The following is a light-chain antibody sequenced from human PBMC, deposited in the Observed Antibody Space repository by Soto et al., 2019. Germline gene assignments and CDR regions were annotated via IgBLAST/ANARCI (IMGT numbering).Light chain of an antibody. Sequence: EIVLTQSPGTLSLSVGERATLSCRASQSVSSSYLAWYQQNPAQAPRLLLYGASTSATGIPDTFCGSGSATDFSLPIISLEPEDFAVYYCHQYCSSPTGTFGQGTKVDI. V-gene: IGKV3-20*01. CDR3: HQYCSSPTGT. CDR2: GAS. J-gene: IGKJ1*01. CDR1: QSVSSSY.